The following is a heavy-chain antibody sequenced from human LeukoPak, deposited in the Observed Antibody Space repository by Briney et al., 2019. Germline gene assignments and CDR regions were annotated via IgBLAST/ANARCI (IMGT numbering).Heavy chain of an antibody. CDR2: IYHSGST. V-gene: IGHV4-30-2*02. CDR3: ARHLGYCSSTSCDGYSYPEGYFDY. CDR1: GGSISSGGYY. D-gene: IGHD2-2*01. J-gene: IGHJ4*02. Sequence: SETLSLTCTVSGGSISSGGYYWSWIRQPPGKGLEWIGYIYHSGSTYYNPSLKSRVTISVDTSKNQFSLKLSSVTAADTAVYYCARHLGYCSSTSCDGYSYPEGYFDYWGQGTLVTVSS.